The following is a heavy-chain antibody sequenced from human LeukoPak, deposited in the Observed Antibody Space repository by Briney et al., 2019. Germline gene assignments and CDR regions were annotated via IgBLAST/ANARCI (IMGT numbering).Heavy chain of an antibody. D-gene: IGHD5-24*01. V-gene: IGHV3-23*01. Sequence: GGSLRLSCAASGFTFSSYGMSWVRQAPGKGLEWVSAISGSGGSTYYAGSVKGRFTISRDNSKNTLYLQMNSLRAEDTAVYYCARVRGEMATSTYYYYYYYMDVWGKGTTVTISS. CDR3: ARVRGEMATSTYYYYYYYMDV. CDR1: GFTFSSYG. CDR2: ISGSGGST. J-gene: IGHJ6*03.